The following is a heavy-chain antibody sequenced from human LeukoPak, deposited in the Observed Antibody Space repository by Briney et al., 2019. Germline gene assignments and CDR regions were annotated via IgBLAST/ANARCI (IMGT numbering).Heavy chain of an antibody. V-gene: IGHV3-74*01. CDR1: GFTFKLYW. CDR2: INDDGSDT. J-gene: IGHJ5*02. CDR3: VRGGPSTWS. D-gene: IGHD2-15*01. Sequence: HPGGSLRLSCAASGFTFKLYWMHWVRQVPGEGPVWVARINDDGSDTVYADSVKGRFTISRDDAKNMLFLQMNSLRGEDTAVYHCVRGGPSTWSWGQGTLVTVSS.